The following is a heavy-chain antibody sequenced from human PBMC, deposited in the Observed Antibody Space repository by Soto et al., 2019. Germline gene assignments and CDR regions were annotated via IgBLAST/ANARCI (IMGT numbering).Heavy chain of an antibody. Sequence: RLSCAASGFTFSSYAMSWVRQAPGKGLEWVSIISGGGGEIRTYYADSGKGRFTVSRDNSKNTLYLQMDNLRVEDTAVYYCARPGYGVDKDAFDIWGQGTMVTVSS. J-gene: IGHJ3*02. CDR3: ARPGYGVDKDAFDI. D-gene: IGHD4-17*01. CDR1: GFTFSSYA. CDR2: ISGGGGEIRT. V-gene: IGHV3-23*01.